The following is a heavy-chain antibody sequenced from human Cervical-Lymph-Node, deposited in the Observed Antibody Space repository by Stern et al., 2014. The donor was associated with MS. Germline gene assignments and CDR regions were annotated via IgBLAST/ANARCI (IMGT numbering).Heavy chain of an antibody. CDR3: AKTIRWFDP. D-gene: IGHD3-9*01. CDR1: GYTFTTYF. J-gene: IGHJ5*02. V-gene: IGHV1-2*06. Sequence: VQLVESGAEVKKPGASVKVSCKASGYTFTTYFINWVRQAPGQGLEWMARINPKSGDTNYAQKFQGRVTMTRDTSINTAYMELTRLKSDDTAVYYCAKTIRWFDPWGQGTLVTVSS. CDR2: INPKSGDT.